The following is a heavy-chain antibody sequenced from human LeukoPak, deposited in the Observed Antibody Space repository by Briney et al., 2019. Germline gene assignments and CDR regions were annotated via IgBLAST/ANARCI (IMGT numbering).Heavy chain of an antibody. CDR3: ARDKNYDSSGYYFPSDAFDI. CDR2: IYYSGRT. V-gene: IGHV4-59*12. CDR1: GASISRDY. D-gene: IGHD3-22*01. J-gene: IGHJ3*02. Sequence: PSETLSLTCTVSGASISRDYWTWIRQPPGKGLEWIGYIYYSGRTNYNPSLKSRVTISLDTSKNQFSLKLSSVTAADTAVYYCARDKNYDSSGYYFPSDAFDIWGQGTMVSVSS.